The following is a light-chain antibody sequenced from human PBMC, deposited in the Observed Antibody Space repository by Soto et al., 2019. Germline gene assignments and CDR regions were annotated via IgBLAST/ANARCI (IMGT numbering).Light chain of an antibody. V-gene: IGLV1-40*01. CDR1: SSNIGAGYG. CDR3: QSYDNSLRGTV. J-gene: IGLJ3*02. Sequence: QSVLTQPPSVSGAPGQRVTISCTGSSSNIGAGYGVHWYQQLPGTAPKLLIYGNNNRPSGVPDRFSGSKSGTSASLAITGLQAEEEADYYCQSYDNSLRGTVFGGGTKLTVL. CDR2: GNN.